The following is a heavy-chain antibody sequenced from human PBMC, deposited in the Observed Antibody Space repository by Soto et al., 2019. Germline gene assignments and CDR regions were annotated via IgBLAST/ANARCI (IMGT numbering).Heavy chain of an antibody. V-gene: IGHV2-5*02. CDR1: GFSLSTSGVG. CDR2: IYRDDDK. J-gene: IGHJ5*02. D-gene: IGHD1-7*01. CDR3: AYRQEYRDSWNSDWFDP. Sequence: QITLKESGPTLVIPTQTLTLTCTLSGFSLSTSGVGVGWIRQAPGKALEWLGVIYRDDDKRYNPSLKTRLTITRDSSTKQVRLTMTNMDPVDTTTYYCAYRQEYRDSWNSDWFDPWGQGTLVTVSS.